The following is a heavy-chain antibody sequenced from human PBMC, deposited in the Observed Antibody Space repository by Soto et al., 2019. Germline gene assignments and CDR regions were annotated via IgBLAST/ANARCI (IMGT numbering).Heavy chain of an antibody. CDR3: ARDLKRWRPGGLI. V-gene: IGHV4-31*03. Sequence: QVQLQESGPGLVKPSQTLSLTCTVSGGSISSGGYYWSWIRQHPGKGLEWIGYIYYRGRTYYNPYLKSRVTISVDTSKNQFSLKLSSVTAADTAVYYCARDLKRWRPGGLIWGQGTMVTVSS. CDR2: IYYRGRT. D-gene: IGHD2-15*01. J-gene: IGHJ3*02. CDR1: GGSISSGGYY.